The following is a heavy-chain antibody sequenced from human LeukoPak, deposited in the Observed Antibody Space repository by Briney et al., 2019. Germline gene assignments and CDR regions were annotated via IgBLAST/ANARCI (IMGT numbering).Heavy chain of an antibody. CDR3: ARLAVDTAMGDAFDI. D-gene: IGHD5-18*01. CDR1: GFTFSSYG. Sequence: GGSLRLSCAASGFTFSSYGMHWVRQAPGKGLEWVAVISYDGSNKYYADSVKGRFTISRDNSENRLYLQMNSLRAEDTAVYYCARLAVDTAMGDAFDIWGQGTMVTVSS. CDR2: ISYDGSNK. J-gene: IGHJ3*02. V-gene: IGHV3-30*03.